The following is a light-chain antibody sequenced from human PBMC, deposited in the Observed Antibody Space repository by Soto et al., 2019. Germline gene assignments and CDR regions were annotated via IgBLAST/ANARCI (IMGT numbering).Light chain of an antibody. CDR2: EGS. V-gene: IGLV2-23*01. J-gene: IGLJ1*01. Sequence: QSVLTQPASVSGSPGQSITISCTGTSSDVGTYNLVSWYQQQPGKAPKLMIYEGSKRPSGVSNRFSGSKSGNTASLTISGLQAEDEADYYCCSYGGSFYVFGTGTKVTVL. CDR3: CSYGGSFYV. CDR1: SSDVGTYNL.